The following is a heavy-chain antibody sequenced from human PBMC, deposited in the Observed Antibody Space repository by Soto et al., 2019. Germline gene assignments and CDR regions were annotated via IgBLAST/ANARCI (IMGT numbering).Heavy chain of an antibody. J-gene: IGHJ4*02. V-gene: IGHV4-34*02. CDR2: IHHSGST. D-gene: IGHD2-15*01. Sequence: QVQLQQWGAGLLRPSETLSLTCGVSGTSLSNHYWSWIRQPPGEGLEWIGEIHHSGSTNYNPSLKSRVTISIDTSKNQFSLNLNSVTAADTAIYYCARGQTVLYCSGASCYSDWGQGTLVTVSS. CDR1: GTSLSNHY. CDR3: ARGQTVLYCSGASCYSD.